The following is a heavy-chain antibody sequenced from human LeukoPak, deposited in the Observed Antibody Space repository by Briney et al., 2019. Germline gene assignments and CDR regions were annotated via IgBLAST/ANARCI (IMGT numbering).Heavy chain of an antibody. D-gene: IGHD3-22*01. CDR3: ARTGGPYYYDSSGYYLDY. V-gene: IGHV3-33*01. CDR1: GFIFSNYG. CDR2: IWYDGSNK. J-gene: IGHJ4*02. Sequence: GGSLRLPCAASGFIFSNYGMHWVRQAPGKGLEWVSFIWYDGSNKYYADSVKGRFTISRDNSKNTLYLQMNSLRAEDTAVYYCARTGGPYYYDSSGYYLDYWGQGTLVTVSS.